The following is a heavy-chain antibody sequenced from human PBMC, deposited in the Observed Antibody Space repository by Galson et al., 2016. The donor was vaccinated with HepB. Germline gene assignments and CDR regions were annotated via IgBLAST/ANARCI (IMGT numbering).Heavy chain of an antibody. CDR2: ISAHNGDT. D-gene: IGHD5-24*01. Sequence: QSGAEVKKPGASVKVSCKTSGYTFTTNGISWVRQAPGQGLEWVAWISAHNGDTNSAQKFQGRVTLTTDTSTRTAYMELRGLTSDDTAVYYCARDRDRSLDYWGQGTLVTVSS. CDR3: ARDRDRSLDY. J-gene: IGHJ4*02. V-gene: IGHV1-18*04. CDR1: GYTFTTNG.